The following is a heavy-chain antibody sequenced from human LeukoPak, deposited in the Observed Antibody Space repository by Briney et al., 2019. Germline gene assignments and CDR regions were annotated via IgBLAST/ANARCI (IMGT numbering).Heavy chain of an antibody. Sequence: PGGSLRLSCAASGFTFSDYAIHWVRRAPGKGLEWVAVISYDGINKYYADSVKGRFTISRDNAKNTLYLQMNSLRLEDTAVYYCARENLAAAADYWGQGTVVTVSS. D-gene: IGHD6-25*01. V-gene: IGHV3-30-3*01. J-gene: IGHJ4*02. CDR2: ISYDGINK. CDR3: ARENLAAAADY. CDR1: GFTFSDYA.